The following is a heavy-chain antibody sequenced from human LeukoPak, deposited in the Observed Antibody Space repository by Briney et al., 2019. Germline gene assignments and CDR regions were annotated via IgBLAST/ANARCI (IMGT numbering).Heavy chain of an antibody. Sequence: SVKVSCKASGGTFSSYAISWVRQAPGQGLEWMGRIIPIFGTANYAQKFQGRVTITTDESTSTAYMELSSLRSEDTAVYYCARDFYPTYGDYVWLDPWGQGTLVTVSS. CDR3: ARDFYPTYGDYVWLDP. V-gene: IGHV1-69*05. D-gene: IGHD4-17*01. J-gene: IGHJ5*02. CDR1: GGTFSSYA. CDR2: IIPIFGTA.